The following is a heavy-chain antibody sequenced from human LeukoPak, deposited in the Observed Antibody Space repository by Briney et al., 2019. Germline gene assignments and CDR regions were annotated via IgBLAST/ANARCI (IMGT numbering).Heavy chain of an antibody. CDR3: TTPYYYGSGTITPIYYFDY. CDR1: GFTFSSYG. J-gene: IGHJ4*02. CDR2: IKSRTDGGTT. D-gene: IGHD3-10*01. Sequence: NSGGSLRLSCAASGFTFSSYGMHWVRQAPGKGLEWVGRIKSRTDGGTTDYAAPVKGKFTISRDDSKNTLYLQMNSLNTEDTAVYYCTTPYYYGSGTITPIYYFDYWGQGTLVTVSS. V-gene: IGHV3-15*01.